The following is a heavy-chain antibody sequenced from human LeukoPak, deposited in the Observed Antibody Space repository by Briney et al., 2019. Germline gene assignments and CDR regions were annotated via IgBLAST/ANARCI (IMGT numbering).Heavy chain of an antibody. CDR3: ASMTTVTHYWLDP. J-gene: IGHJ5*02. Sequence: SETLSLTCTVSGGSISSGDYYWSWIRQPPGKGLEWIGYIYYSGSTYYNPSLKSRVTISVDTSKNQFSLKLSSVTAADTAVYYCASMTTVTHYWLDPWGQGTLVTVSS. V-gene: IGHV4-30-4*01. CDR2: IYYSGST. D-gene: IGHD4-17*01. CDR1: GGSISSGDYY.